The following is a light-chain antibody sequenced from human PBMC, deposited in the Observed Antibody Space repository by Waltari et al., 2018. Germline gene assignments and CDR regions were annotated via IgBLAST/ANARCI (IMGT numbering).Light chain of an antibody. Sequence: QSALTQPASVSGSPGQSITISCTGISSDFRHYNLVSWYQQHPGEAPKPIIHEDIKRPSGVSNRFSGSKSGGTASLTIAGLQAEDESDYYCCSYAGVSTWVFGGGTKVTVL. V-gene: IGLV2-23*01. CDR2: EDI. CDR1: SSDFRHYNL. J-gene: IGLJ3*02. CDR3: CSYAGVSTWV.